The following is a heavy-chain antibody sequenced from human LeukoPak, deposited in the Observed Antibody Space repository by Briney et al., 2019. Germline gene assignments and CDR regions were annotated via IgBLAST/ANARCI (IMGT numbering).Heavy chain of an antibody. V-gene: IGHV3-23*01. CDR1: GFTFSSYA. D-gene: IGHD2-21*02. CDR2: LSGSGIST. CDR3: ARDLNWGNCGGDCDTFNWVDS. J-gene: IGHJ5*01. Sequence: GGSLRLSCAASGFTFSSYAMSWVRQAPGKGLEWVSALSGSGISTYYADPVKGRFTISRDNSNNTLFLQMNSLRSADTAVYYCARDLNWGNCGGDCDTFNWVDSWGQGTLVTVSS.